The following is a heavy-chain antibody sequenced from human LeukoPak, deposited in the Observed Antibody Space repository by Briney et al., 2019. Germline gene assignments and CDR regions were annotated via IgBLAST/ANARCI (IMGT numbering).Heavy chain of an antibody. CDR1: GGSISSYY. V-gene: IGHV4-4*07. CDR3: ARDTVVVPAAIIGWFDP. D-gene: IGHD2-2*01. Sequence: SETLSLTCTVSGGSISSYYWSWIRQPAGKGLEWIGRIYTSGSTNYNPSLKSRVTMSVDTSKNQFSLKLSSVTAADTAVYYCARDTVVVPAAIIGWFDPWGQGTLVTVSS. CDR2: IYTSGST. J-gene: IGHJ5*02.